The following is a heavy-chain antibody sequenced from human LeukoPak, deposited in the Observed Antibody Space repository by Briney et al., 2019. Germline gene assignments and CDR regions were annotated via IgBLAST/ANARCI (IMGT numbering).Heavy chain of an antibody. J-gene: IGHJ4*02. D-gene: IGHD3-22*01. CDR2: LQYDGSNK. CDR1: GFTFSSFG. CDR3: AKDVYYYDSSAYSSLDY. V-gene: IGHV3-30*02. Sequence: GGSLRLSCAASGFTFSSFGMHWVRQAPGKGLEWVAFLQYDGSNKYYADSVKGRFTISRDNSRNTLYLQMNSLRAEDTAVYYCAKDVYYYDSSAYSSLDYWGQGTLVTVSS.